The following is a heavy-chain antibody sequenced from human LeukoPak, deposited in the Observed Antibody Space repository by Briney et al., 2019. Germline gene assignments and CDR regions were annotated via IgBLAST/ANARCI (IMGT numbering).Heavy chain of an antibody. Sequence: GGSLRLSCAASGFTFSSYGMRWVRQAPGKGLEWVAFIRYDGSNKYYADSVKGRFTISRDNPKNTLYLQMNSLRAEDTAVYYCAKDRYCSSTSCYDYYYMDVWGKGTTVTVSS. D-gene: IGHD2-2*01. V-gene: IGHV3-30*02. CDR3: AKDRYCSSTSCYDYYYMDV. CDR2: IRYDGSNK. CDR1: GFTFSSYG. J-gene: IGHJ6*03.